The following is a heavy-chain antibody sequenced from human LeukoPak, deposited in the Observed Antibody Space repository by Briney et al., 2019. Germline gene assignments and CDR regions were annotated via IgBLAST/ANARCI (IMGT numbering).Heavy chain of an antibody. CDR2: ISSSSSYI. J-gene: IGHJ4*02. D-gene: IGHD6-19*01. V-gene: IGHV3-21*01. Sequence: GGSLRLSCAASGFTFSSYSMNWVRQAPGKGLEWVSSISSSSSYIYYADSVKGRFTISRDNAKNSLYLQMNSPRAEDTAVYYCARGVEVAVPFDYWGQGTLVTVSS. CDR3: ARGVEVAVPFDY. CDR1: GFTFSSYS.